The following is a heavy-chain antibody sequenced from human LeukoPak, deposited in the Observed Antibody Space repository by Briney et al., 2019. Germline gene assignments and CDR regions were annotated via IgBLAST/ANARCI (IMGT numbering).Heavy chain of an antibody. Sequence: GGSLRLSCEGSGFPLASYVMNWVRQAPGKGLEWIAYINHDAEMIFYPDFVKGRFTISRDNAKNSLYLQMNSLRVEDTAVYYCARVGEGYCSGGSCYAGDYWGQGTLVTVSS. D-gene: IGHD2-15*01. CDR2: INHDAEMI. J-gene: IGHJ4*02. CDR3: ARVGEGYCSGGSCYAGDY. V-gene: IGHV3-48*04. CDR1: GFPLASYV.